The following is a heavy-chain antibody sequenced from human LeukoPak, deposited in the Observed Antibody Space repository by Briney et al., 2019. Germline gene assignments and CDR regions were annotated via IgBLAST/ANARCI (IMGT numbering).Heavy chain of an antibody. J-gene: IGHJ4*02. CDR3: TIEVLAAGFKF. D-gene: IGHD6-13*01. V-gene: IGHV3-15*01. CDR1: GFTFSAGW. CDR2: IKSKTDGGTA. Sequence: PGGSLRLSCAASGFTFSAGWMSWVRQAPGKGLEWVGRIKSKTDGGTADYAAPVKGRFTISRDDSRNTLYLQMSSLKPEDTAVYYCTIEVLAAGFKFWGQGTLVAVSS.